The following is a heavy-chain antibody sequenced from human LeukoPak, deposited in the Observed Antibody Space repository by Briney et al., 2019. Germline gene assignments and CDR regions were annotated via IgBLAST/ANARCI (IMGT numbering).Heavy chain of an antibody. Sequence: SVKVSCKASGGTFSSYAISWVRQAPGQGLEWMGGIIPIFGTANYAQKFQGRVTITTDESTSTAYMELSSLRSEDTAVYYCARGSERWELNYYYYYMDVWGKGTTVTVSS. CDR1: GGTFSSYA. CDR3: ARGSERWELNYYYYYMDV. D-gene: IGHD1-26*01. V-gene: IGHV1-69*05. J-gene: IGHJ6*03. CDR2: IIPIFGTA.